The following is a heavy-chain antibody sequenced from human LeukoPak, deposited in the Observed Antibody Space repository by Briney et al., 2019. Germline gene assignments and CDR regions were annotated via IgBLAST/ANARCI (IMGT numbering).Heavy chain of an antibody. D-gene: IGHD2-15*01. CDR3: AKDRRLWFVVVVVAATPFDY. CDR2: ISGRGGST. CDR1: GFTFSSYG. J-gene: IGHJ4*02. V-gene: IGHV3-23*01. Sequence: PGGSLRLSCAASGFTFSSYGMSWVRQDPGKGLEWVSAISGRGGSTYYADSVKGRFTISRDNSKNTLYLQMNSLRAEDMAVYYCAKDRRLWFVVVVVAATPFDYWGQGTLVTVSS.